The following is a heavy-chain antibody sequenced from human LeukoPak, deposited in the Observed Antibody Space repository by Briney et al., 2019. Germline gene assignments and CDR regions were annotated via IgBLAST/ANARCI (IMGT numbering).Heavy chain of an antibody. V-gene: IGHV4-31*03. CDR2: IYYSGST. D-gene: IGHD7-27*01. CDR3: SRGGLGIEDY. Sequence: SQTLSLTCTVSGGSISSGGYYWSWIRQHPGKGLEWIGYIYYSGSTNYNPSLKSRVSVSVDTSKNQFSLRLNSVTAADTAVYYCSRGGLGIEDYWGQGTLVTVSS. CDR1: GGSISSGGYY. J-gene: IGHJ4*02.